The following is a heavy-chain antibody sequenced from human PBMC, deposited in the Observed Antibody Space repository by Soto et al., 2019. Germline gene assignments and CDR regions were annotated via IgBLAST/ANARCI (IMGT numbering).Heavy chain of an antibody. CDR3: ASSAALEVAGTFDY. Sequence: SETLSLTCTVSGGSISSYYWSWIRQPPGKGLEWIGYIYYSGSTNYNPSLKSRVTISVDTSKNQFSLKLSSVTAADTVVYFCASSAALEVAGTFDYWGQGTLVTVSP. CDR1: GGSISSYY. J-gene: IGHJ4*02. CDR2: IYYSGST. D-gene: IGHD6-19*01. V-gene: IGHV4-59*08.